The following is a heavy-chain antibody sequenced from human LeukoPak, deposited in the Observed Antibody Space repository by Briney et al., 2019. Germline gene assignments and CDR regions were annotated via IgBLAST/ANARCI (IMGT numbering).Heavy chain of an antibody. CDR2: ISGSGGRT. CDR3: AKDLGGDYPSWFDP. D-gene: IGHD4-17*01. V-gene: IGHV3-23*01. Sequence: GGSLRLSCAASGFTFSSYWMSWVRQAPGKGLEWVSAISGSGGRTYYANSVKGRFTISRDNSKNTLFVDMNSLRADDTAVYYCAKDLGGDYPSWFDPWGQGTLVTVSS. J-gene: IGHJ5*02. CDR1: GFTFSSYW.